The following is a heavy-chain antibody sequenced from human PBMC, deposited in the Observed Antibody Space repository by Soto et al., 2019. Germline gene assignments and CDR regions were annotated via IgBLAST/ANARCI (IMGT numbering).Heavy chain of an antibody. CDR3: TREKRYYNNLTSFYFDN. V-gene: IGHV3-72*01. D-gene: IGHD3-10*01. J-gene: IGHJ4*02. Sequence: GGSLRLSCAASGFTFSDYYMDWVRRAPGKGLEWVGRIRNKANNYATEYAASLKGRVTFSRDDSENSLYLQMNSLETEDTAVYWCTREKRYYNNLTSFYFDNWGQGTLVTVSS. CDR2: IRNKANNYAT. CDR1: GFTFSDYY.